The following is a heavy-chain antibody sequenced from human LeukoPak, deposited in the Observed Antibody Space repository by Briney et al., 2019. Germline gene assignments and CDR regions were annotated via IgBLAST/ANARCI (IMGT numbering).Heavy chain of an antibody. CDR1: GGSISSGSYY. J-gene: IGHJ4*02. D-gene: IGHD3-22*01. V-gene: IGHV4-61*02. Sequence: SQTLSLTCTVSGGSISSGSYYWSWIRQPAGKGLEWIGRIYTSGSTKYNPSLKSRVTISVDTSKNQFSLKLSSVTAADTAVYYCARESEYYDSSGYLDYWGQGTLVTVSS. CDR3: ARESEYYDSSGYLDY. CDR2: IYTSGST.